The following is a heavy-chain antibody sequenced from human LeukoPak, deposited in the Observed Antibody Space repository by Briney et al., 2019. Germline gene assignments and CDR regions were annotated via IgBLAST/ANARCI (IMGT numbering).Heavy chain of an antibody. Sequence: PGGSLRLSCAASGFTFSSYWMHWVRQAPGKGLVWVSRINSDGSSTSYADSVKGRFTISRDNAKNTLYLQMNSLRAEDTAVYYCAKGSSSSINGDYWGQGTLVTVSS. CDR1: GFTFSSYW. J-gene: IGHJ4*02. CDR3: AKGSSSSINGDY. D-gene: IGHD6-6*01. CDR2: INSDGSST. V-gene: IGHV3-74*01.